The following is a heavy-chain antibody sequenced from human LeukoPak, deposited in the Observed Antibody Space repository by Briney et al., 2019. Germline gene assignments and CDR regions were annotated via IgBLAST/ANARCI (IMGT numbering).Heavy chain of an antibody. CDR2: ISGSSSPI. Sequence: GGSLRLSCAASGFTFSSYSITWVRQAPGKGLEWVSYISGSSSPIYYADSVKGRFTISRDNAKNSVYLQMNSLRDEDTAVYYCARGTYFDYWGQGTLVTVSS. CDR1: GFTFSSYS. J-gene: IGHJ4*02. V-gene: IGHV3-48*02. D-gene: IGHD1-1*01. CDR3: ARGTYFDY.